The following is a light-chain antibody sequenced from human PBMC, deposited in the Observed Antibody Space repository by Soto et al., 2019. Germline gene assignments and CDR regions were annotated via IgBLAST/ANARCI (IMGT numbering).Light chain of an antibody. CDR2: AVS. V-gene: IGKV3-20*01. CDR1: QSVPNNY. Sequence: EIVLTQSPGTLSLSPGERAPLSCRARQSVPNNYLAWYQQKPGQAPRRLIYAVSTRATGTPDRFSGSGSGTDFTLTISTLEPEDFAVYYCQQYGSSPPGTFGQGTKVDIK. J-gene: IGKJ1*01. CDR3: QQYGSSPPGT.